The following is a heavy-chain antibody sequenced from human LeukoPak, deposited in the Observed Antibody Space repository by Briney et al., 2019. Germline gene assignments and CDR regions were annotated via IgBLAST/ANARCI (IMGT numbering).Heavy chain of an antibody. CDR1: GGSISSSSYY. Sequence: PSETLSLTCTVSGGSISSSSYYWGWIRQPPGKGLEWIGSIYYSGSTYYNPSLKSRVTISVDTSKNQFSLKLSSVTAAYTAVYYCARHVLSGYLSYWYFDLWGRGTLVTVSS. J-gene: IGHJ2*01. CDR2: IYYSGST. CDR3: ARHVLSGYLSYWYFDL. D-gene: IGHD3-3*01. V-gene: IGHV4-39*01.